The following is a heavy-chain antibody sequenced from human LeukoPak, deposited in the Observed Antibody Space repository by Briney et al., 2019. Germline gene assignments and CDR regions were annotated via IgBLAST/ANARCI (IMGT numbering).Heavy chain of an antibody. CDR1: GFTFSSYW. D-gene: IGHD3-3*01. CDR2: IKQDGSEK. CDR3: ARDDYDFWSGHINDY. Sequence: GGSLRLSCAASGFTFSSYWMSWVRQAPGKGLEWVANIKQDGSEKYYVDSVKGRFTISRDNAKNSLYLQMNSLRDEDTAVYYCARDDYDFWSGHINDYWGQGTLVTVSS. J-gene: IGHJ4*02. V-gene: IGHV3-7*01.